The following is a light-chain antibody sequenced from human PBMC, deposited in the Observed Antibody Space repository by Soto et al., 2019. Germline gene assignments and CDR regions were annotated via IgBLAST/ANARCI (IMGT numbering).Light chain of an antibody. Sequence: DIQMTQSPSTLSASVGDRVTITCRASQTISTSLAWYQQKPGKAPKVLIYDASSFESGVPSRFSGSGSGTEFTLTISSLQPDDFAVYYCQYYDESMWTFGQGTKVEVK. CDR3: QYYDESMWT. CDR1: QTISTS. J-gene: IGKJ1*01. V-gene: IGKV1-5*01. CDR2: DAS.